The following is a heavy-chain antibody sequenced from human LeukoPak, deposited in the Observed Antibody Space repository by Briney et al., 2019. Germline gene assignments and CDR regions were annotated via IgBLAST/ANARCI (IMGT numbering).Heavy chain of an antibody. CDR3: AKSLGGYCSSTSCPYYYYGMDV. V-gene: IGHV3-53*05. CDR2: IYSGGST. J-gene: IGHJ6*04. CDR1: GHTVRSNY. D-gene: IGHD2-2*01. Sequence: GGSLRLSCAASGHTVRSNYMSWVRQAPGKGLECVSVIYSGGSTYYADSVKGRFTISRDNSKNTLYLQMNSLRAEDTAVYYCAKSLGGYCSSTSCPYYYYGMDVWGKGTTVTVSS.